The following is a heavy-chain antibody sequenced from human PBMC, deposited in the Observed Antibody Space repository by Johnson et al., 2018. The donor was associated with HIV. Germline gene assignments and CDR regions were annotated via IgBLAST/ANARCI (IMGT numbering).Heavy chain of an antibody. V-gene: IGHV3-7*03. Sequence: VQLVESGGGLVKPGGSLRLSCAASGFTFSSYAMHWVRQTPGKGLAWVANIKQDGSEKYYVDSVKGRFTVSRDNAKNSLYLQMNSLRAEDTALYYCARDRQAVRGTFDIWGQGTMVTVSS. D-gene: IGHD6-19*01. CDR2: IKQDGSEK. CDR3: ARDRQAVRGTFDI. J-gene: IGHJ3*02. CDR1: GFTFSSYA.